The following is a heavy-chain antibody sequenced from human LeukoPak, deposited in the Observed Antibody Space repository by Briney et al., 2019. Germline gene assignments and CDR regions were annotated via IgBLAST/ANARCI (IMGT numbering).Heavy chain of an antibody. CDR3: AQNPTHSGSYYFDY. J-gene: IGHJ4*02. V-gene: IGHV4-39*01. D-gene: IGHD1-26*01. Sequence: SETLSLTCAVYGGSFSSYYWGWIRQPPGKGLEWIGSIYYSGSTYYNPSLKSRVTISVDTSKNQFSLKLSSVTAADTAVYYCAQNPTHSGSYYFDYWGQGTLVTVSS. CDR1: GGSFSSYY. CDR2: IYYSGST.